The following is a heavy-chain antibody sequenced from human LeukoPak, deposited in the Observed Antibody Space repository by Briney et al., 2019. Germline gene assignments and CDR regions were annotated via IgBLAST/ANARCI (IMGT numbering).Heavy chain of an antibody. CDR1: GGSISSSSYY. J-gene: IGHJ5*02. CDR2: IYYSGST. CDR3: ARLGAVAGPGNWFDP. D-gene: IGHD6-19*01. V-gene: IGHV4-39*01. Sequence: SETLSLTCTVSGGSISSSSYYWGWIRQPPGKGLEWIGSIYYSGSTYYNPSLKSRVTISVDTSKNQFSLELSSVTAADTAVYYCARLGAVAGPGNWFDPWGQGTLVTVSS.